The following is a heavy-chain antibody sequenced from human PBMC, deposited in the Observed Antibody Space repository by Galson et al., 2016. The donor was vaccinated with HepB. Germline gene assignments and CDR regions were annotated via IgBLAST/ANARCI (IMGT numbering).Heavy chain of an antibody. CDR3: ASRTYYYESCGLF. J-gene: IGHJ4*02. CDR1: GVSISSSNW. Sequence: SETLSLTCAVSGVSISSSNWWGWVRQTPGRGLVWIGEIYHSGDTNYNPSLKSRVTISVDKSKNQFSLQLSSVTAADTAVYYCASRTYYYESCGLFWGQGTLVTVSP. D-gene: IGHD3-22*01. CDR2: IYHSGDT. V-gene: IGHV4-4*02.